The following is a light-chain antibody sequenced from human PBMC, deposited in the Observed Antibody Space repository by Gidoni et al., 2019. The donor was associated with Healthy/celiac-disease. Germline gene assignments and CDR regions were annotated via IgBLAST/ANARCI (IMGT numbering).Light chain of an antibody. CDR1: QSVSSSY. V-gene: IGKV3-20*01. CDR2: GAS. CDR3: QQYGSSSLT. Sequence: DIVFTQSPVTLSLSPGERATLSCRASQSVSSSYLAWYQQKPGQAPRLLIYGASSRATGIPDRFSGSGSGTDFTLTISRLEPEDFAVYYCQQYGSSSLTCGGGTKVEIK. J-gene: IGKJ4*01.